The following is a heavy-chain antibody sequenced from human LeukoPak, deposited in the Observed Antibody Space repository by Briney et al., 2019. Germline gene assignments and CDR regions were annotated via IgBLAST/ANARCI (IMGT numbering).Heavy chain of an antibody. CDR2: VFHTGNT. J-gene: IGHJ4*02. CDR3: ARDVRAGDGYNYDY. V-gene: IGHV4-59*11. Sequence: SETLSLTCTVSGGSTSDHYWTWIRQPPGKGLEWIGFVFHTGNTDYNPSLKSRVTISLDTSKNKFFLILSSVTAADTAVYYCARDVRAGDGYNYDYWGQGTLVTVSS. D-gene: IGHD5-24*01. CDR1: GGSTSDHY.